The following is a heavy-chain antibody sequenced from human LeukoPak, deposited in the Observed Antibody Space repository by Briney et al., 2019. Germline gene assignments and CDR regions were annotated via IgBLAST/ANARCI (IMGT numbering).Heavy chain of an antibody. J-gene: IGHJ4*02. Sequence: GESLRVSCAASGFSFSAYAMSWVRQAPGKGLEWVSGISGSADSTYYPDSVKGRFTTSRDNTNNTLYLQLNSLRAEDTAVYYCAKDHHYYDSSGHRYFDYGGQGPLVTVSS. CDR3: AKDHHYYDSSGHRYFDY. V-gene: IGHV3-23*01. CDR1: GFSFSAYA. CDR2: ISGSADST. D-gene: IGHD3-22*01.